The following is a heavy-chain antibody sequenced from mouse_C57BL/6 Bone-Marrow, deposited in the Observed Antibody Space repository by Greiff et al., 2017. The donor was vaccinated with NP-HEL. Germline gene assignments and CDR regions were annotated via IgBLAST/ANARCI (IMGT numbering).Heavy chain of an antibody. J-gene: IGHJ2*01. Sequence: QVQLQQSGAELMKPGASVKLSCKASGYTFTGYWIEWVKQRPGHGLEWIGEISPGSGSTNYNEKFKGKATFTADKSSNTAYMQLSSLTTEDSAFYYCARCRFRRGSYFAYWVQGTTLTVSS. CDR1: GYTFTGYW. CDR3: ARCRFRRGSYFAY. V-gene: IGHV1-9*01. D-gene: IGHD4-1*01. CDR2: ISPGSGST.